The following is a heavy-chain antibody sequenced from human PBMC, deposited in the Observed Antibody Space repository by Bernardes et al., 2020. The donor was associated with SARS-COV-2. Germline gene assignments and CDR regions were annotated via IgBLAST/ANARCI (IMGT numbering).Heavy chain of an antibody. CDR1: GFTFSSYA. CDR2: ISYDGSNK. V-gene: IGHV3-30-3*01. CDR3: ARDPDYYGSGDFFDY. Sequence: GGSLRLSCAASGFTFSSYAMHWVRQAPGKGLEWVAVISYDGSNKYYADSVKGRFTISRDNSKNTLYLQMNSLRAEDTAVYYCARDPDYYGSGDFFDYWGQGPRSPSPQ. J-gene: IGHJ4*02. D-gene: IGHD3-10*01.